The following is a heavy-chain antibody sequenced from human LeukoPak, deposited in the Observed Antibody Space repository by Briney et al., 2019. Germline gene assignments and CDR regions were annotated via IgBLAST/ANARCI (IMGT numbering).Heavy chain of an antibody. V-gene: IGHV4-34*01. CDR1: GESFSGYY. Sequence: PPESLSLTCAVYGESFSGYYWSGVPQPPGRGVERIGEINHSGSTNSNPSLKRRVTISAATSKNQFSLKLSSVTAADTAVYYCARAGGYGSGTYSYYHYYYMDVWGKGTTVTASS. CDR2: INHSGST. J-gene: IGHJ6*03. CDR3: ARAGGYGSGTYSYYHYYYMDV. D-gene: IGHD3-10*01.